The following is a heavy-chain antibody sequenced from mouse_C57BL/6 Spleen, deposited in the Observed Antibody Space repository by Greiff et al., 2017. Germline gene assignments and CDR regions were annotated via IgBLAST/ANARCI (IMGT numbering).Heavy chain of an antibody. CDR2: IDPSDSET. V-gene: IGHV1-52*01. CDR3: ARSFYYGSSYYAMDY. D-gene: IGHD1-1*01. J-gene: IGHJ4*01. CDR1: GYTFTSYW. Sequence: QVQLKQSGAELVRPGSSVKLSCKASGYTFTSYWMHWVKQRPIQGLEWIGNIDPSDSETHYNQKFKDKATLTVDKSSSTAYMQLSSLTSEDSAVYYCARSFYYGSSYYAMDYWGQGTSVTVSS.